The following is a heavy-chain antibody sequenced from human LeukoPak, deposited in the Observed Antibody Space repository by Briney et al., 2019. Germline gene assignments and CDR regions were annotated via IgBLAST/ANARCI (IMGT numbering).Heavy chain of an antibody. V-gene: IGHV4-39*01. D-gene: IGHD5-18*01. Sequence: PSETLSLTCTVSGGSISSSSYYWGWIRQPPGKGLEWIGNIYYSGSTYYNPSLESRVTISVDTSKNQFSLKLSSVTAADTAVYYCARLSNGYPGWFDPWGQGTLVTVSS. CDR3: ARLSNGYPGWFDP. CDR1: GGSISSSSYY. CDR2: IYYSGST. J-gene: IGHJ5*02.